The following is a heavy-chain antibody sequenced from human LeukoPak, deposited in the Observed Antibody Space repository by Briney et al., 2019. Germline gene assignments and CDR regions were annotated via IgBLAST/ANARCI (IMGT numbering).Heavy chain of an antibody. CDR1: GGSFSGYY. Sequence: MSSETLSLTCAVYGGSFSGYYWSWIRQSAGKGLEWIGRIYITGSTTYNPSLKSRVTMSLDTSKNQFSLKLSSVTAADTAVYYCARDSGTTGEVKFDPWGQGTLVTVSS. CDR3: ARDSGTTGEVKFDP. J-gene: IGHJ5*02. D-gene: IGHD3-10*01. V-gene: IGHV4-4*07. CDR2: IYITGST.